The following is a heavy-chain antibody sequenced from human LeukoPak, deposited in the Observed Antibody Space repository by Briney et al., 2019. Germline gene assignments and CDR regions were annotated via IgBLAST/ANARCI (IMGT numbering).Heavy chain of an antibody. Sequence: GGSLRLSCAASGFTFSSYGMHWVRQAPGKGLEWVAVISYDGNHKYYGDSVKGRFTISRDNSRNTPYLQMDSLRTEDTAVYYCAKGELHFNTCSFDYWGQGTLVTVSS. D-gene: IGHD1-26*01. CDR3: AKGELHFNTCSFDY. CDR1: GFTFSSYG. V-gene: IGHV3-30*18. CDR2: ISYDGNHK. J-gene: IGHJ4*02.